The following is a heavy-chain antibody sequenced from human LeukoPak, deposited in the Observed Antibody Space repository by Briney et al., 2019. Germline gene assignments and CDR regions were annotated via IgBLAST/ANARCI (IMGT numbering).Heavy chain of an antibody. CDR2: IIPIFGTA. CDR1: GGTFSGYA. D-gene: IGHD6-19*01. J-gene: IGHJ6*02. CDR3: ARSIAVAGTGFYYYYGMDV. Sequence: ASVTVSCKASGGTFSGYAISWVRQAPGQGLEWMGGIIPIFGTANYAQKFQGRVTITADESTSTAYMELSSLRSEDTAVYYCARSIAVAGTGFYYYYGMDVWGQGTTVTVSS. V-gene: IGHV1-69*13.